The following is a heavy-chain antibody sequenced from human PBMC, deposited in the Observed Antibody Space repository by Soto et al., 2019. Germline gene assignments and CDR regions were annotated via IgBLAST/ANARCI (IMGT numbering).Heavy chain of an antibody. D-gene: IGHD2-8*01. V-gene: IGHV1-2*02. Sequence: ASVKVSCKASSFTFIHFYIHWLRQAPGQGLEWMGWINAKNGGTRYAEKFQDRVTLTRDRSVRTAYLELQRLRSDDTAVYYCARSHCTDGICYTEVIPSWGQGTLVTVSS. J-gene: IGHJ4*02. CDR2: INAKNGGT. CDR1: SFTFIHFY. CDR3: ARSHCTDGICYTEVIPS.